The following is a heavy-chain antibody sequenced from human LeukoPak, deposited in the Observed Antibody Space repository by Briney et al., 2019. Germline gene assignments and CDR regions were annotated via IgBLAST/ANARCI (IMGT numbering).Heavy chain of an antibody. Sequence: SETLSLTCTVSGGSISSSSDYWGWIRQAPGKGLEWIGSIYYHENTYYNSSLKSRVTISVDTSKNQFSLKLNSVTAADTAVYFCARRACSAAYWKHFDYWGQGTLVTVSS. CDR3: ARRACSAAYWKHFDY. J-gene: IGHJ4*02. CDR1: GGSISSSSDY. CDR2: IYYHENT. D-gene: IGHD1-1*01. V-gene: IGHV4-39*01.